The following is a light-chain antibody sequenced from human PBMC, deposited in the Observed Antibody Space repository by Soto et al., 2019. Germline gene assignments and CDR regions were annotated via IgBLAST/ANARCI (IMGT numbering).Light chain of an antibody. CDR1: QSVSSSY. CDR2: GAS. J-gene: IGKJ2*01. Sequence: ESVVPQGTAYAVLCSGERATLSCRASQSVSSSYLAWYQQKPGQAPRLLIYGASSRATGIPDRFSGSGSGTDFTLTISRLEPEDFAVYYCQHYGSSPYTLGQGINLE. CDR3: QHYGSSPYT. V-gene: IGKV3-20*01.